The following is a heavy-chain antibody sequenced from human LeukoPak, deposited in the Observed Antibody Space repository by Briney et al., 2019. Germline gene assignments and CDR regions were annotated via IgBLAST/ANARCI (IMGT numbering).Heavy chain of an antibody. J-gene: IGHJ3*02. CDR3: ARPICSSTSCFDAFDI. CDR2: IKQDGSEK. D-gene: IGHD2-2*01. V-gene: IGHV3-7*01. CDR1: GFTFSSYW. Sequence: PGGSLRLSCAASGFTFSSYWMSWVRQAPGKGLEWVANIKQDGSEKYYVDSVKGRFTISRDNAKNSLYPQMNSLRAEDTAVYYCARPICSSTSCFDAFDIWGQGTMVTVSS.